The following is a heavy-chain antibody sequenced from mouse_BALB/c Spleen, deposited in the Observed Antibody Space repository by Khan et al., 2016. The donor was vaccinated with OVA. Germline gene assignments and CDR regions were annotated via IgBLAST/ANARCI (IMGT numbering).Heavy chain of an antibody. J-gene: IGHJ3*01. CDR1: GFTFSDYG. V-gene: IGHV5-15*02. Sequence: EVELVESGGGLVQPGGSLKLSCAASGFTFSDYGMAWVRQAPGKGPEWVAFISALAYTIYYADTVTGRFTITRENAKSTLYLELRSLRSEDTGTYYCARGGGTAPFAYWGLGTLVTVSA. CDR2: ISALAYTI. D-gene: IGHD1-2*01. CDR3: ARGGGTAPFAY.